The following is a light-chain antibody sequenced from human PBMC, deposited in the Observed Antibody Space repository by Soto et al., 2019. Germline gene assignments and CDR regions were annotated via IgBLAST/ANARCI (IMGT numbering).Light chain of an antibody. J-gene: IGLJ1*01. CDR2: EVS. V-gene: IGLV2-14*01. CDR3: SSYTTSSIYV. Sequence: QSVLTQPASVSGSPGQSITISCTGTSSDVDAYNYVSWYQQHPGKAPKLMIFEVSNRPSGVSNRFSASKSGNTASLTISGLQAEDEADYYCSSYTTSSIYVFGTGTKVTVL. CDR1: SSDVDAYNY.